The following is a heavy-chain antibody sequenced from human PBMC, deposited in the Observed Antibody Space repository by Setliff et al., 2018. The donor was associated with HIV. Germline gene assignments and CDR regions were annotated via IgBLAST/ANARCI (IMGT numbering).Heavy chain of an antibody. V-gene: IGHV3-7*01. Sequence: PGGFLRLSCAASGFTFSSSWMTWVRQAPGRGLEYVAGMSRDGREKLYADSVKGRFSISRDNAKNTLYLQMNSLRAEDTAVYYCAKDVGIPHSEYYMDVWGKGTTVTVSS. CDR2: MSRDGREK. CDR3: AKDVGIPHSEYYMDV. D-gene: IGHD1-26*01. J-gene: IGHJ6*03. CDR1: GFTFSSSW.